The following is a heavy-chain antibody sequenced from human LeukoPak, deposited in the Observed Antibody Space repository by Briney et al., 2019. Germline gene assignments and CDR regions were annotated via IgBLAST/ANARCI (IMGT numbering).Heavy chain of an antibody. Sequence: SETLSLTCTVSGGSISSSSYYWGWIRQPPGKGLEWIGSIYYSGSTYYNPSLKSRVTISVDTSKNQFSLKLSSVTAADTAVYYCARLSSVGWLFAFDYWGQGTLVTVSS. CDR1: GGSISSSSYY. D-gene: IGHD3-3*01. CDR3: ARLSSVGWLFAFDY. V-gene: IGHV4-39*01. CDR2: IYYSGST. J-gene: IGHJ4*02.